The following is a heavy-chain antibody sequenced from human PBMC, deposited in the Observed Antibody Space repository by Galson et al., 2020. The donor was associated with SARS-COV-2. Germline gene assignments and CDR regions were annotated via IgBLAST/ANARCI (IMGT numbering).Heavy chain of an antibody. CDR2: INWNGNTT. J-gene: IGHJ6*02. CDR3: AKSITIFGVETTEYYCGMDV. D-gene: IGHD3-3*01. Sequence: GGTLRLSCAASGFTFDDYAMQWVRQGPGKGLEWVSLINWNGNTTYYADSVKGRFTISRDNSKNSLSLQMNSLRPEDTGLYYCAKSITIFGVETTEYYCGMDVCGQGTTVIVSS. CDR1: GFTFDDYA. V-gene: IGHV3-43D*03.